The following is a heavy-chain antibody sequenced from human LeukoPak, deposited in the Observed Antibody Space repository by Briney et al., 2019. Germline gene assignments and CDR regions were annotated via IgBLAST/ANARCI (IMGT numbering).Heavy chain of an antibody. CDR1: GFTFSSYS. J-gene: IGHJ5*02. D-gene: IGHD6-13*01. CDR2: IKTKDDGGTT. Sequence: PGGSLRLSCAASGFTFSSYSMNWVRQAPGKGLEWVGRIKTKDDGGTTEYVAPVKGRFTISRDDSKNMVYLQMNSLKSEDTAVYYCTTGYGSSWYAWGQGTLVIVSS. CDR3: TTGYGSSWYA. V-gene: IGHV3-15*01.